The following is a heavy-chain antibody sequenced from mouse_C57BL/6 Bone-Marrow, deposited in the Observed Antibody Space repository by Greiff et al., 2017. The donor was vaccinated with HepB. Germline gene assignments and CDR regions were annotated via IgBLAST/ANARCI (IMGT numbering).Heavy chain of an antibody. CDR2: ISDGGSYT. Sequence: EVQVVESGGGLVKPGGSLKLSCAASGFTFSSYAMSWVRQTPEKRLEWVATISDGGSYTYYPDNVKGRFTISRDNAKNNLYLQMSHLKSEDTAMYYCAREDDGYYGGDYWGQGTSVTVSS. D-gene: IGHD2-3*01. J-gene: IGHJ4*01. V-gene: IGHV5-4*01. CDR3: AREDDGYYGGDY. CDR1: GFTFSSYA.